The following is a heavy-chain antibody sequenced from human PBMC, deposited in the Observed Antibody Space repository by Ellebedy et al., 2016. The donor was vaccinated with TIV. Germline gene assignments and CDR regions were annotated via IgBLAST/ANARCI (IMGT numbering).Heavy chain of an antibody. Sequence: GESLKISCAASGFTFSSFGMNWVRQAPGKGLEWVSSISGSGGNTYYADSVKGRFTISRDNSKDTLYLQVNSLRAEDTAVYYCARDPVGVGPAFDIWGQGTMVTVSS. D-gene: IGHD4-23*01. J-gene: IGHJ3*02. CDR2: ISGSGGNT. CDR1: GFTFSSFG. CDR3: ARDPVGVGPAFDI. V-gene: IGHV3-23*01.